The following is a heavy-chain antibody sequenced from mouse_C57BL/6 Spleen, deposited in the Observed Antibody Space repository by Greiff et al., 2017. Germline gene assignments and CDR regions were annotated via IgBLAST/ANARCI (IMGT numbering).Heavy chain of an antibody. D-gene: IGHD1-1*01. V-gene: IGHV1-80*01. Sequence: QVQLQQSGAELVKPGASVKISCKASGYAFSSYWMNWVKQRPGKGLEWIGQIYPGDGDTNYNGKFKGKATLTADKSSSTAYMQLSSLTSEDSAVYFCAREGSYNYAMDYWGQGTSVTVSS. CDR2: IYPGDGDT. CDR3: AREGSYNYAMDY. CDR1: GYAFSSYW. J-gene: IGHJ4*01.